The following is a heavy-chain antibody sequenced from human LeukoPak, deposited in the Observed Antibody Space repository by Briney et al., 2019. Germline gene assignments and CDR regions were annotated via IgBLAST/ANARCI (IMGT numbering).Heavy chain of an antibody. CDR1: GFTFTSYA. CDR2: IRGSGGNT. D-gene: IGHD6-19*01. V-gene: IGHV3-23*01. Sequence: GGSLRLSCATSGFTFTSYAMSWVRQAPGKGLEWVSAIRGSGGNTYSADSVKGRITVSRDNSKNTLYLQMSSLRAEDTAVYYCARDQRIAVASNFDYWGQGTLVTVSP. CDR3: ARDQRIAVASNFDY. J-gene: IGHJ4*02.